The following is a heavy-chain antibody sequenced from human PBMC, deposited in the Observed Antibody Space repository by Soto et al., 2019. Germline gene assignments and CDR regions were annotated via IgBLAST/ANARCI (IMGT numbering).Heavy chain of an antibody. CDR2: ISGSGIST. V-gene: IGHV3-23*01. CDR1: GFTFRSYA. J-gene: IGHJ2*01. Sequence: DVQLLESGGGLVQPGGSLRLSCAGSGFTFRSYAMSWVRQAPGKGLEWVPGISGSGISTHYADSVKGRFTVSRDNSKSTLYLQTNSLCAEDTAVYSCAKEPVGPVWYFDLWGRGTLVTVSS. CDR3: AKEPVGPVWYFDL.